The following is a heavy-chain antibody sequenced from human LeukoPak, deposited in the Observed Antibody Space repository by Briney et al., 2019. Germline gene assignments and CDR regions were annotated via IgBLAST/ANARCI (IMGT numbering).Heavy chain of an antibody. CDR1: GFTFISDW. J-gene: IGHJ4*02. Sequence: GGSLRLSCAASGFTFISDWMSWVRQAPGKGLEWVANIKQDGSEKYYVDSVKGRFTISRDNAKNSLYLQMNSLRAEDTAVYYCARGFVGSYWGQGTLVTVSS. D-gene: IGHD2-15*01. CDR3: ARGFVGSY. V-gene: IGHV3-7*01. CDR2: IKQDGSEK.